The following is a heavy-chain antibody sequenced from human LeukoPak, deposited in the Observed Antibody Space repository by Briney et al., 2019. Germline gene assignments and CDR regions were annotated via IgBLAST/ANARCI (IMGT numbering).Heavy chain of an antibody. D-gene: IGHD6-19*01. CDR2: ISGSGGRT. CDR3: AKDAPRLIFIAVAGNYFDY. V-gene: IGHV3-23*01. J-gene: IGHJ4*02. CDR1: GFTFSSYA. Sequence: PGGSLRLSCAASGFTFSSYAMSWVRQAPGKGLEWVSAISGSGGRTYYADSVKGRFTISRDNSKNTLYLQMNSLRAEDTAVYYYAKDAPRLIFIAVAGNYFDYWGQGTLVTVSS.